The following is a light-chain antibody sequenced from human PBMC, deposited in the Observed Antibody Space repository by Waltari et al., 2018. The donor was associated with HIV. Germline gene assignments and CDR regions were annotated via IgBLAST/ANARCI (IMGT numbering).Light chain of an antibody. J-gene: IGKJ4*01. CDR3: QNYDDAPYS. Sequence: DMQMTQSPSALSASVGDRVTMTCRASQDISKFLAWYQQKAGKVPKILIYATSTLQSGVPSRVSGSVSGTDITLTISSLQPGDVATYYCQNYDDAPYSFGGGTKVEIK. V-gene: IGKV1-27*01. CDR1: QDISKF. CDR2: ATS.